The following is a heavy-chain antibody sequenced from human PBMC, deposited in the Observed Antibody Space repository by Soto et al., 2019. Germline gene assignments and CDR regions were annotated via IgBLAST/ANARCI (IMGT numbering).Heavy chain of an antibody. J-gene: IGHJ4*02. CDR3: AKDPTGAYYRGYCEY. D-gene: IGHD3-3*01. Sequence: QVQLVESGGGVVQPGRSLRLSCAASGFAFSTFGTHWVRQAPGKGLEWVALISYDGNNKYYADSVKCRFTLCRDSSKNTLYLQMNSLRAEDTAVYYCAKDPTGAYYRGYCEYWGQGTLVTVSP. CDR1: GFAFSTFG. CDR2: ISYDGNNK. V-gene: IGHV3-30*18.